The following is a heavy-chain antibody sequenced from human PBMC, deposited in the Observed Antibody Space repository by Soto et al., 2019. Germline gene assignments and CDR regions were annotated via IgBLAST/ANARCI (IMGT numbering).Heavy chain of an antibody. CDR2: ISDSGTT. CDR3: ATSVLAGRWFDF. J-gene: IGHJ5*01. Sequence: SETLSLTCTVSGGSIGSGLYYWSWIRQHPGKGLEWIGYISDSGTTYYSPSLQSRLSMSVDTSNNNFSLKLASVTAADTAVYYCATSVLAGRWFDFWGPCKLVTVSS. D-gene: IGHD3-10*01. CDR1: GGSIGSGLYY. V-gene: IGHV4-31*03.